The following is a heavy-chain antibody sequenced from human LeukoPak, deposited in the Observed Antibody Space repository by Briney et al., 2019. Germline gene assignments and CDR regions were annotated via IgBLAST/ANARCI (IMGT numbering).Heavy chain of an antibody. D-gene: IGHD3-16*01. CDR2: IYTSGST. CDR3: ARTYYDYVWGRPVDNWFDP. CDR1: GGSISSGSYY. Sequence: SQTPSLTCTVSGGSISSGSYYWSWIRQPAGKGLEWIGRIYTSGSTNYNPSLKSRVTTSVDTSKNQFSLKLSSVTAADTAVYYCARTYYDYVWGRPVDNWFDPWGQGTLVTVSS. V-gene: IGHV4-61*02. J-gene: IGHJ5*02.